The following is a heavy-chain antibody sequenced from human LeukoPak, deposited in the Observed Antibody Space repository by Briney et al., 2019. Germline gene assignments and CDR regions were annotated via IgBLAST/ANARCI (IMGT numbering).Heavy chain of an antibody. J-gene: IGHJ6*03. CDR3: ARDLTSAYWSPGGYYYYMDV. Sequence: GGSLRLSCVGSGFSFSEYSMNWVRQSPGKGLEWISYITSRSAFTYFAGSVKGRFTISRDDARNSVYLHLNALRVDNTAVYYCARDLTSAYWSPGGYYYYMDVWGKGTAVTVSS. CDR1: GFSFSEYS. D-gene: IGHD3-16*01. CDR2: ITSRSAFT. V-gene: IGHV3-48*01.